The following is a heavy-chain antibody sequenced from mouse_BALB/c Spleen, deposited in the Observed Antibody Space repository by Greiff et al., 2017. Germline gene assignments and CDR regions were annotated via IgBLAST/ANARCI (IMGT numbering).Heavy chain of an antibody. CDR2: IYPGGGYT. J-gene: IGHJ1*01. CDR1: GYTFTNYW. D-gene: IGHD1-1*01. V-gene: IGHV1-63*02. Sequence: DQLQQSGAELVRPGTSVKISCKASGYTFTNYWLGWVKQRPGHGLEWIGDIYPGGGYTNYNEKFKGKATLTADTSSSTAYMQLSSLTSEDSAVYFCARRHYGSSYGYFDVWGAGTTVTVSS. CDR3: ARRHYGSSYGYFDV.